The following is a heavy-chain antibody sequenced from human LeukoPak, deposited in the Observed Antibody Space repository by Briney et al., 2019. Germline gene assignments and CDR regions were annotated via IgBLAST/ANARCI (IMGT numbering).Heavy chain of an antibody. CDR2: INPNSGGT. CDR3: ARSRRSYDSSGYPRDY. V-gene: IGHV1-2*06. CDR1: GYTFTGYY. D-gene: IGHD3-22*01. J-gene: IGHJ4*02. Sequence: GASVKVSCKASGYTFTGYYMHWVRQAPGQGLEWMGRINPNSGGTNYAQKFQGRVTVTRDTSISTAYMELSRLRSDDTAVYYCARSRRSYDSSGYPRDYWGQGTLVTVSS.